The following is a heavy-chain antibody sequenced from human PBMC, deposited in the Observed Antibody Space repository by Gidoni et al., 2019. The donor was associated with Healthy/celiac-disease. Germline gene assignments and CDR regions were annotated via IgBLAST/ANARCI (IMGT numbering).Heavy chain of an antibody. V-gene: IGHV3-48*01. D-gene: IGHD1-1*01. CDR3: ARVEVQGNNWFDP. CDR2: ISASSSTI. Sequence: EVLLVEYGGGLVHPGGPLRLPFASSAFTFTAYNMNWVRQAPGKGLEWLSYISASSSTIDYADSVKGRFTISRDNAKSSMYLQMDSLRAEDTAVYYCARVEVQGNNWFDPWGQGTLVTVSS. CDR1: AFTFTAYN. J-gene: IGHJ5*02.